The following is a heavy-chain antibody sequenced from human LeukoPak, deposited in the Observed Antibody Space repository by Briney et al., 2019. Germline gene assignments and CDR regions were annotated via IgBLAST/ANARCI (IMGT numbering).Heavy chain of an antibody. D-gene: IGHD3-22*01. CDR3: ARGYDSSGFYYFDY. Sequence: GGSLRLSCAASGFTFSSYAMHWVRQAPGKGLEWVAVISYAGSNKYYADSVKGRFTISRDNSKNTLYLQMNSLRAEDTAVYYCARGYDSSGFYYFDYWGQGTLVTVSS. CDR2: ISYAGSNK. V-gene: IGHV3-30*04. CDR1: GFTFSSYA. J-gene: IGHJ4*02.